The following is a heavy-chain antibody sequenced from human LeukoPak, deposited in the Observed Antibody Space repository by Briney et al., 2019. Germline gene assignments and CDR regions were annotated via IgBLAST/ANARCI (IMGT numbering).Heavy chain of an antibody. D-gene: IGHD4-23*01. CDR1: GFTFSNHE. Sequence: GGSLRLSCAASGFTFSNHEMTWVRQAPGKGLEWVSYISSSGSAIYYADSVKGRFTISRDNARNSLYLQMNCLRAEDTAVYYCARVHVDGGNSDYWGQGTLVTVSS. CDR2: ISSSGSAI. V-gene: IGHV3-48*03. J-gene: IGHJ4*02. CDR3: ARVHVDGGNSDY.